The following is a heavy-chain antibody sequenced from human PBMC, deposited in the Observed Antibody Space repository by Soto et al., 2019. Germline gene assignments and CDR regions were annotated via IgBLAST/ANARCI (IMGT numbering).Heavy chain of an antibody. J-gene: IGHJ4*02. CDR1: GYMFSNYG. D-gene: IGHD3-22*01. Sequence: ASVKVSCKAAGYMFSNYGINWVRQAPGQGLEWMGWISGYNGKTKYAQKFQGRVSLTTDKSTTTAYMELRSLRSDDTAIYYCVRDHYYDNSGPLDYWGQATLVTVSS. CDR3: VRDHYYDNSGPLDY. V-gene: IGHV1-18*01. CDR2: ISGYNGKT.